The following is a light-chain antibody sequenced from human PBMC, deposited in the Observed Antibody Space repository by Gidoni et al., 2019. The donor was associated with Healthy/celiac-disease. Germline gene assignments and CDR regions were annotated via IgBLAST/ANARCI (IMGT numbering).Light chain of an antibody. CDR3: NSRDSSGNHQV. V-gene: IGLV3-19*01. Sequence: SSELTQDPAVSVALGQTVRITSQGDSLRSYYASWYQQKPGHAPVLVIYGKNNRPPGIPDRFSGSSSGNTASLTITGAQAEDEADYYCNSRDSSGNHQVFGVGTKLTVL. CDR2: GKN. CDR1: SLRSYY. J-gene: IGLJ2*01.